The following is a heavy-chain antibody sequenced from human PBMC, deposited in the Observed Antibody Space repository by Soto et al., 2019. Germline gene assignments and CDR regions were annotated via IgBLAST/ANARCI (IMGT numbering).Heavy chain of an antibody. J-gene: IGHJ6*03. V-gene: IGHV2-5*02. CDR2: IYWDDDK. Sequence: QITLKESGPTLVKPTQTLTLTCTFSGFSLTTSGEAVGWIRQPPGKALEWLALIYWDDDKRSSPSLKSRLTIAKDTSKNQGVLTMTNMDPVDTATYYCAHIPGSGQLLYSYYYYMDVWGKGTTVTVSS. CDR3: AHIPGSGQLLYSYYYYMDV. CDR1: GFSLTTSGEA. D-gene: IGHD3-10*01.